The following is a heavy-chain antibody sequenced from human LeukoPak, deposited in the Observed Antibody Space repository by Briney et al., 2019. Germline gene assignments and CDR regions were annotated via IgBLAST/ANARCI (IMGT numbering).Heavy chain of an antibody. CDR2: IYYSGST. Sequence: SETLSLTCTVSGGSISSYYWSWIRQPPGKGLEWIGYIYYSGSTNYNPSLKSRVTISVDTSKNQFSLKLSSVTAADTAVYYCARHEAFEGRDYYYYYGMDVWGQGTTVTVSS. CDR1: GGSISSYY. V-gene: IGHV4-59*08. CDR3: ARHEAFEGRDYYYYYGMDV. J-gene: IGHJ6*02. D-gene: IGHD3-9*01.